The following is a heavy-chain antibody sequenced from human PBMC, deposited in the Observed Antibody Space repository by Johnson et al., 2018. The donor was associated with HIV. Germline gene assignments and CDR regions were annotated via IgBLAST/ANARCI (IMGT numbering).Heavy chain of an antibody. CDR2: ISSDGSNK. D-gene: IGHD6-13*01. V-gene: IGHV3-30-3*01. J-gene: IGHJ3*02. Sequence: VQLVESGGGVVQPGRSLRLSCAASGFTFSSYAMHWVRQAPGKGLEWVAVISSDGSNKYYADSVKGRFTISRDNSKNTLSLQMNSLRAEDKAVYYCAKEGRGIPMGAFDIWGQGTMVTVSS. CDR3: AKEGRGIPMGAFDI. CDR1: GFTFSSYA.